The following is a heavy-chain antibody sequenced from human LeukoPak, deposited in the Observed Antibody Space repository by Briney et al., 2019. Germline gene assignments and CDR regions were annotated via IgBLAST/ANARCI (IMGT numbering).Heavy chain of an antibody. V-gene: IGHV1-2*04. Sequence: GASVKVSCKASGYTFTGYYMHWVRQAPGQGLEWMGWINPNSGGTNYAQKFQGWVTMTRDTSISTAYMELSSLRSEDTAVYYCATDLGSRLAARPGPWGQGTLVTVSS. CDR2: INPNSGGT. CDR1: GYTFTGYY. D-gene: IGHD6-6*01. CDR3: ATDLGSRLAARPGP. J-gene: IGHJ5*02.